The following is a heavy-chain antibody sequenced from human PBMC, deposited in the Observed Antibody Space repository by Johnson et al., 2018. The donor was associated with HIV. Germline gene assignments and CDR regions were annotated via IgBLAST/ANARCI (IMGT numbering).Heavy chain of an antibody. CDR1: GFTVSNKY. CDR2: IYSGGST. J-gene: IGHJ3*02. D-gene: IGHD3-22*01. V-gene: IGHV3-66*01. Sequence: VQLVESGGGLVQPGGSLRLSCAASGFTVSNKYMSWVRQAPGKGLEWVSVIYSGGSTYYADSVKGRFTISRDNSKNTLNLQMNSLRAEDTAVYYCARDVAATMIVVGGAYDAFDIWGQGTMVTVSS. CDR3: ARDVAATMIVVGGAYDAFDI.